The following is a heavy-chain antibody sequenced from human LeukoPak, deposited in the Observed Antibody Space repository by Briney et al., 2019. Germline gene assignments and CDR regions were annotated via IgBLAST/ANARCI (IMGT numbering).Heavy chain of an antibody. CDR2: ISYRGST. D-gene: IGHD6-13*01. CDR3: AIQRSGGSSGEFDP. V-gene: IGHV4-59*01. Sequence: SETLSLTCTVSGGSIASYYWSWIRQFPGKGLEWIGYISYRGSTSYNPSLNSRVSISLDTSKNQLSLRLNSVTAADTAVYYCAIQRSGGSSGEFDPWGQGTLVTVSS. CDR1: GGSIASYY. J-gene: IGHJ5*02.